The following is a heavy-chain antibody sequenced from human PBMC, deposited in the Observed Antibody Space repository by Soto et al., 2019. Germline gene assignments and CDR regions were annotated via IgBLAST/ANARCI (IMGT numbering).Heavy chain of an antibody. Sequence: SETLSLTCTVSGGSISSYYWSWIRQPPGKGLEWIGYIYYSGSTNYNPSLKSRVTISVDTSKNQFSLKLSSVTAADTAVYYCARVRLVEWLPRPLYYFDYWGQGTLVTVSS. J-gene: IGHJ4*02. CDR3: ARVRLVEWLPRPLYYFDY. CDR1: GGSISSYY. D-gene: IGHD6-19*01. CDR2: IYYSGST. V-gene: IGHV4-59*01.